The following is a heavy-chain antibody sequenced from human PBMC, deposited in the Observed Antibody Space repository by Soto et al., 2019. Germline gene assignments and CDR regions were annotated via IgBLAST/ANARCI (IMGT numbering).Heavy chain of an antibody. CDR1: GGSISSYY. CDR3: ARSSGYDWADEYYFDY. J-gene: IGHJ4*02. V-gene: IGHV4-59*01. D-gene: IGHD5-12*01. CDR2: IYYSGST. Sequence: PSETLSLTCTVSGGSISSYYWSWIRQPPGKGLEWIGYIYYSGSTNYNPSLKSRVTISVDTSKNQFSLKLSSVTAADTAVYYCARSSGYDWADEYYFDYWGQGTLVTVSS.